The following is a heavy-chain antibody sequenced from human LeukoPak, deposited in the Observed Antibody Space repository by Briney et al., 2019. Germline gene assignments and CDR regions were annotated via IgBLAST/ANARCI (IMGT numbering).Heavy chain of an antibody. CDR2: INTYNGDT. V-gene: IGHV1-18*01. D-gene: IGHD3-16*01. CDR1: GYTFTHYG. J-gene: IGHJ5*02. Sequence: ASVKVSFKASGYTFTHYGITWVRQSPGQGLAWMGWINTYNGDTKCAQKLQGRVTMTTDTSTSTAFMELRSLRSDDSAVYYCARGIRSPLFVTWGLGTLVTVSP. CDR3: ARGIRSPLFVT.